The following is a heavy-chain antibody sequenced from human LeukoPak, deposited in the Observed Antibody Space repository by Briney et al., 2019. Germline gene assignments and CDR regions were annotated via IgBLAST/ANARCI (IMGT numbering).Heavy chain of an antibody. D-gene: IGHD1-14*01. CDR1: GGSIRSYY. CDR2: IYYTGST. CDR3: ARDHPERYYFDY. Sequence: SETLSLTCTVSGGSIRSYYWSWIRQPPGKGLEWIGYIYYTGSTTYNPSLKSRLTISVDTSKNQVSLNLSSVTAADTAVYYCARDHPERYYFDYWGQGTLVTISS. V-gene: IGHV4-59*01. J-gene: IGHJ4*02.